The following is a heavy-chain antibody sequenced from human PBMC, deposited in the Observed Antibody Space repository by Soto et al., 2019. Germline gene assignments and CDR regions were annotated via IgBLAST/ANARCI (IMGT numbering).Heavy chain of an antibody. CDR1: GFTFISNA. CDR3: ATRPLLPGAP. CDR2: IYSGGST. D-gene: IGHD3-22*01. Sequence: EVQLVESGGGLIQPGGSLRLSCAASGFTFISNAMNWVRQAPGKGLEWVSLIYSGGSTYYADSVKGRFTISRDNSKNTLYLQMSSLRAEDTAVYYCATRPLLPGAPWGQGTMVTVSS. V-gene: IGHV3-53*01. J-gene: IGHJ3*01.